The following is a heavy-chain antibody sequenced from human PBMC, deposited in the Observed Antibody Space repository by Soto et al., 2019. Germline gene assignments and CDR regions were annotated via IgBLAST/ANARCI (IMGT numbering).Heavy chain of an antibody. CDR1: GGTFSSYA. CDR2: IIPIFGTA. J-gene: IGHJ4*02. CDR3: ARGLVLDYYDSSPAFDY. V-gene: IGHV1-69*13. D-gene: IGHD3-22*01. Sequence: ASVKVSCKASGGTFSSYAISWVRQAPGQGLEWMGGIIPIFGTANYAQKFQGRVTITADESTSTAYMELSSLRSEDTAVYYCARGLVLDYYDSSPAFDYWGQGTLVTVSS.